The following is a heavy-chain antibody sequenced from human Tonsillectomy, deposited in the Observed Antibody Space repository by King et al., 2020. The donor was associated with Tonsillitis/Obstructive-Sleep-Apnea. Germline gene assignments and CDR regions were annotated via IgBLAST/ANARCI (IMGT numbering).Heavy chain of an antibody. CDR3: ARDRGDYVSYSFDY. D-gene: IGHD4-17*01. CDR1: GYTFTSYH. CDR2: INPRGGRT. Sequence: VQLVESGAEVKKPGASVKVSCKASGYTFTSYHMHGVRQAPGQWLEWMGKINPRGGRTSDAHKFQGRVTMTRDTSTCTVYMELSSLRSEDTAVYYCARDRGDYVSYSFDYWGQGTLVTVSS. V-gene: IGHV1-46*01. J-gene: IGHJ4*02.